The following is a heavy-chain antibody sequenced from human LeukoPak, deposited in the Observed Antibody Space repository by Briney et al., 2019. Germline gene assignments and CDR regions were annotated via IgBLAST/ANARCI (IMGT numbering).Heavy chain of an antibody. CDR2: ISTTSSYF. CDR1: GFTFRTYS. Sequence: GGSLRLSCAASGFTFRTYSMNWVRQAPGRGLEWVSSISTTSSYFYYADSVRGRFTISRDNAKNALFLQMISLRAEDTAVYYCARVGPPSYAMDVWGQGTTATVSS. J-gene: IGHJ6*02. CDR3: ARVGPPSYAMDV. D-gene: IGHD3-16*01. V-gene: IGHV3-21*01.